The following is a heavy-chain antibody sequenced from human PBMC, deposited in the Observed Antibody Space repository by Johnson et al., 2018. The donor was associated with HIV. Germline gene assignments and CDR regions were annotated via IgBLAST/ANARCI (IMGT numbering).Heavy chain of an antibody. Sequence: VQLVESGGGVVQPGRSLTLSCAASGFTLSSHGIHWVRQAPGKGLEWVSAISGSGGSTYYADSVKGRFTISRDNSKNTLYLQMNSLRAEDTAVYYCTTAYQQWLGPDDAFDIWGQGTMVTVSS. V-gene: IGHV3-23*04. CDR2: ISGSGGST. CDR3: TTAYQQWLGPDDAFDI. CDR1: GFTLSSHG. J-gene: IGHJ3*02. D-gene: IGHD6-19*01.